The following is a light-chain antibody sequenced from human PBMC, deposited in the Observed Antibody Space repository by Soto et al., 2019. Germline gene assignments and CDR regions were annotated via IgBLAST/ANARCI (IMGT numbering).Light chain of an antibody. CDR3: QQYGSSSIT. J-gene: IGKJ5*01. V-gene: IGKV3-20*01. CDR1: QSVGSIY. CDR2: GAS. Sequence: EIVLTQSPGTLSLSPGERATLSCRASQSVGSIYLAWYQQRPGQAPRLLIYGASNRATGIPVRFSGSGSGTDFTLTISGLEPEDFAIYYYQQYGSSSITFGQGTRLEIK.